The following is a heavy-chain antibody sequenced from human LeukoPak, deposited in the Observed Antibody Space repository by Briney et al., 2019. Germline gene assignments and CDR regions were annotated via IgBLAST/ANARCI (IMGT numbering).Heavy chain of an antibody. D-gene: IGHD2-2*01. CDR2: IYTSGST. Sequence: SETLSLTCTVSGGSISSGSYYWSWIRQPAGKGLEWIGRIYTSGSTNYNPSLKSRVTISVDTSKNQFSLKLSSVTAADTAVYYCARESGVVVVPAAPFTAFDIWGQGTMVTVSS. J-gene: IGHJ3*02. CDR3: ARESGVVVVPAAPFTAFDI. V-gene: IGHV4-61*02. CDR1: GGSISSGSYY.